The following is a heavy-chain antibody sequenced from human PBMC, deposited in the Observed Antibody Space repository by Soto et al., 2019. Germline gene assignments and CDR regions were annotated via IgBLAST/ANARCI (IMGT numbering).Heavy chain of an antibody. D-gene: IGHD4-17*01. CDR2: INHSEST. V-gene: IGHV4-34*01. J-gene: IGHJ4*02. Sequence: SESLSLTCAGYGGSFSGYYWSWIRQPPGKGLEWIGEINHSESTNYNPSLKSRVTISVDTSKNQFSLKLSSVTAADTAVYYCARGRETTAPFDDWGQGTMVTVAS. CDR3: ARGRETTAPFDD. CDR1: GGSFSGYY.